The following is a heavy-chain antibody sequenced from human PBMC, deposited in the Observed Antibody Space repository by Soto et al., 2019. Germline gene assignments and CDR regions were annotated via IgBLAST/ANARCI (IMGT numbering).Heavy chain of an antibody. V-gene: IGHV3-7*03. J-gene: IGHJ3*02. D-gene: IGHD2-21*02. CDR2: IKKDESET. CDR3: ARSHTGDSAFRAFDI. CDR1: QFSFSNYW. Sequence: LVQSCGGLVPPGESLTVSCAPSQFSFSNYWMNWVRQAPGKALEWVANIKKDESETDYVDSVRGRFTIFRDNAKNLLYLQMRRLRVEDTAVYYCARSHTGDSAFRAFDIWGQGTVVTV.